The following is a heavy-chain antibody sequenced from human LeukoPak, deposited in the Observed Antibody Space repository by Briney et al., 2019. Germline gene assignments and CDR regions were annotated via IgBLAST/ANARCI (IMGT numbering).Heavy chain of an antibody. CDR2: ISWNSGSI. V-gene: IGHV3-9*01. J-gene: IGHJ3*02. CDR1: GFTFSSYA. CDR3: AKGLSRNDAFDI. Sequence: PGGSLRLSCAASGFTFSSYAMHWVRQAPGKGLEWVSGISWNSGSIGYADSVKGRFTISRDNAKNSLYLQMNSLRAEDTALYYCAKGLSRNDAFDIWGQGTMVTVSS.